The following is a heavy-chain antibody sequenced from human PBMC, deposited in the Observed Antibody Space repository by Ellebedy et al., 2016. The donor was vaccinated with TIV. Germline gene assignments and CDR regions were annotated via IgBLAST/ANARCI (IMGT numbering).Heavy chain of an antibody. Sequence: GESLKISCVASGFSFSNYWIHWVRQVPGKGLVWVSCINSDGSGTSHADSVKGRFRISRDNAENTVYLQMNSLRAEDTDIYYCARDRWEEYTLDIWGQGTMVTVSS. V-gene: IGHV3-74*01. J-gene: IGHJ3*02. CDR2: INSDGSGT. D-gene: IGHD6-6*01. CDR3: ARDRWEEYTLDI. CDR1: GFSFSNYW.